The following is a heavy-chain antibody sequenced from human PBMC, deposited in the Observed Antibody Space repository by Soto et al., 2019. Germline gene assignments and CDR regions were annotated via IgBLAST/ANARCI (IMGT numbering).Heavy chain of an antibody. V-gene: IGHV1-69*13. CDR3: ASWLVRGVIIGGGDYYYGMDV. D-gene: IGHD3-10*01. CDR1: GGTFSSYA. Sequence: ASVKVSCKASGGTFSSYAISWVRQAPGQGLEWMGGIIPIFGTANYAQKFQGRVTITADESTGTAYMELSSLRSEDTAVYYCASWLVRGVIIGGGDYYYGMDVWGQGTTVTVSS. J-gene: IGHJ6*02. CDR2: IIPIFGTA.